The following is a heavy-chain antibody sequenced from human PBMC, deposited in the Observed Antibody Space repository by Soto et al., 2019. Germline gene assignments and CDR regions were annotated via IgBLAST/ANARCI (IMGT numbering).Heavy chain of an antibody. CDR2: IYYSGST. D-gene: IGHD5-12*01. V-gene: IGHV4-39*07. J-gene: IGHJ6*02. CDR1: GGSISSSSYY. CDR3: ARVGYNYGGLYYYYYYGMDV. Sequence: SETLSLTCTVSGGSISSSSYYWGWIRQPPGKGLEWIGCIYYSGSTNYNPSLKSRVTISVDTSKNQFSLKLSSVTAADTAAYYCARVGYNYGGLYYYYYYGMDVWGQGTTVTVSS.